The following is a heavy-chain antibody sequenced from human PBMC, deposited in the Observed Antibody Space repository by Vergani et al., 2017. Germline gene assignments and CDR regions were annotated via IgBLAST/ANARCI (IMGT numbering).Heavy chain of an antibody. D-gene: IGHD4-17*01. CDR3: ARDARHCSNGVCYGDSYLDL. J-gene: IGHJ2*01. CDR1: GITFWKFG. V-gene: IGHV3-9*01. CDR2: ISWNSGAV. Sequence: EVDLVESGGGLAQPGGSLRLSCEASGITFWKFGMHWVRQGPGKCLEWVSGISWNSGAVDYADSVKGRFTISRDNAKNSLYLQVHSLLDEDTATYYCARDARHCSNGVCYGDSYLDLWGRGTLVTVTS.